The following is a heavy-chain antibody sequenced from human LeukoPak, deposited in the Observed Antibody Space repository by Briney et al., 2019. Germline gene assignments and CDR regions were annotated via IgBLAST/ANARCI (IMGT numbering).Heavy chain of an antibody. CDR2: IRYDGSNK. J-gene: IGHJ6*03. D-gene: IGHD3-10*01. CDR3: AKDDYYGSGSSLYYYYYMDV. CDR1: GFTFSSYG. Sequence: GGSLRLSCAASGFTFSSYGMHWVRQAPGKGLEWVAFIRYDGSNKYYADSVKGRFTISRDNSKNTLYLQMNSLRAEDTAVYYCAKDDYYGSGSSLYYYYYMDVWGKGTTVTVSS. V-gene: IGHV3-30*02.